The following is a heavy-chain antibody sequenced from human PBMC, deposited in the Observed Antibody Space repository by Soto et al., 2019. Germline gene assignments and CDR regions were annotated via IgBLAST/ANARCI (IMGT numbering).Heavy chain of an antibody. CDR3: ARAKSSGRDDAFDI. J-gene: IGHJ3*02. V-gene: IGHV3-11*05. CDR2: IAGTSYYT. CDR1: GFTFSDYY. D-gene: IGHD1-26*01. Sequence: QVQLVESGGGLVEPGGSLRLSCGASGFTFSDYYMTWIRQAPGKGLEWVSYIAGTSYYTNYADSVKGRFIISRDNAKSFLYLQMKSLRAEDTAVYYCARAKSSGRDDAFDIWGQGTGVTVSS.